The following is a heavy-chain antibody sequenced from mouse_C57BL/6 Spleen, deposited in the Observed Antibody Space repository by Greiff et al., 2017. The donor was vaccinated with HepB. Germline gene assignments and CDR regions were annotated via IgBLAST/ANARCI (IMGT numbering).Heavy chain of an antibody. J-gene: IGHJ4*01. V-gene: IGHV5-17*01. CDR2: ISSGSSTI. D-gene: IGHD1-1*01. CDR3: ARGLLRAPYAMDY. Sequence: EVKLMESGGGLVKPGGSLKLSCAASGFTFSDYGMHWVRQAPEKGLEWVAYISSGSSTIYYADTVKGRFTISRDNAKNTLFLQMTSLRSEDTAMYYCARGLLRAPYAMDYWGQGTSVTVSS. CDR1: GFTFSDYG.